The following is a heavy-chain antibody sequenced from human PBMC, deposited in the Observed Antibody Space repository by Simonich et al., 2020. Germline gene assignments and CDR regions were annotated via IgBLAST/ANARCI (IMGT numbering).Heavy chain of an antibody. Sequence: GGGVVQPGRSLRLSCAASGFTFSSYGMHWVRQAPGKGLEWVAVIWYDGSNKYYADSVKGRFTISRDNSKNTLYLQMNSLRAEDTAMYYCAKDKGAAASVYFDYWGQGTLVTVSS. V-gene: IGHV3-30*18. D-gene: IGHD6-13*01. CDR3: AKDKGAAASVYFDY. J-gene: IGHJ4*02. CDR1: GFTFSSYG. CDR2: IWYDGSNK.